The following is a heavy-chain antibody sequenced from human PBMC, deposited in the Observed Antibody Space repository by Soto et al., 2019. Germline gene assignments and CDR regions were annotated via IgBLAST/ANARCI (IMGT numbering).Heavy chain of an antibody. Sequence: SETLSLTCTVSGGSISSGDYYWSWIRQPPGKGLEWIGYIYYSGSTYYNPSLKSRVTISVDTSKNQFSLKLSSVTAADTAVYYCARGKARVVTRFDYWGQGTLVTVSS. CDR1: GGSISSGDYY. V-gene: IGHV4-30-4*01. CDR3: ARGKARVVTRFDY. D-gene: IGHD2-21*02. J-gene: IGHJ4*02. CDR2: IYYSGST.